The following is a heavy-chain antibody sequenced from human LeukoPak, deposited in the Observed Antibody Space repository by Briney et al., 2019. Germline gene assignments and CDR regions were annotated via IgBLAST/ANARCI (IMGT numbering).Heavy chain of an antibody. CDR2: IYYSGST. V-gene: IGHV4-59*08. CDR1: GGSISSYY. D-gene: IGHD3-22*01. J-gene: IGHJ4*02. Sequence: PSETLSLTCAVSGGSISSYYWSWIRQPPGKGLEWIGYIYYSGSTNCNPSLKSRVTISVDTSKNQFSLKLSSVTAADTAVYYCAGTYYYDSGSYYLPQNWGQGTLVTVSS. CDR3: AGTYYYDSGSYYLPQN.